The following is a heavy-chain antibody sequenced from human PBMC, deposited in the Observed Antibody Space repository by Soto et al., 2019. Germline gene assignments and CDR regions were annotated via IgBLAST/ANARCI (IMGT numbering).Heavy chain of an antibody. D-gene: IGHD6-6*01. V-gene: IGHV5-10-1*01. CDR2: IDPSDSYT. CDR3: ARYSSSSIDYYYGMDV. J-gene: IGHJ6*02. Sequence: GESLKISCKGSGYSFTSYWISWVRQMPGKGLEWMGRIDPSDSYTNYSPSFQGHVTISADKSISTAYLQWSSLKASDTATYYCARYSSSSIDYYYGMDVWGQGTTVTVSS. CDR1: GYSFTSYW.